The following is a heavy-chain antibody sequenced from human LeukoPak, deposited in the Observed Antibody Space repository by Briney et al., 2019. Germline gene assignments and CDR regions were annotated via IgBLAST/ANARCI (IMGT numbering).Heavy chain of an antibody. D-gene: IGHD1-26*01. J-gene: IGHJ3*02. Sequence: GGSLRLSCAASGFTFDDYGMSWVRQAPGKGLEWVSGINWNGGSTGYADSVKGRFAISRDNAKNSLYLQMNSLRAEDTALYYCARDPDGMSGGYYEGGAFDIWGQGTMVTVSS. CDR1: GFTFDDYG. CDR2: INWNGGST. CDR3: ARDPDGMSGGYYEGGAFDI. V-gene: IGHV3-20*04.